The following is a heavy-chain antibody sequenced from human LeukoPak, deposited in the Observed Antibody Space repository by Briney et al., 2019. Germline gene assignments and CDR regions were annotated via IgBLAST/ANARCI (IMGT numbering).Heavy chain of an antibody. CDR1: GFTFSSYG. J-gene: IGHJ4*02. V-gene: IGHV3-30*03. CDR3: ARGTVATFDY. Sequence: GRSLRLSCAASGFTFSSYGLHWVRQAPGKGLEWVAVISYDGSNKYYADSVKGRFTISRDNSKNTLYLQMNSLRAEDTAVYYCARGTVATFDYWGQGTLVTVSS. CDR2: ISYDGSNK. D-gene: IGHD5-12*01.